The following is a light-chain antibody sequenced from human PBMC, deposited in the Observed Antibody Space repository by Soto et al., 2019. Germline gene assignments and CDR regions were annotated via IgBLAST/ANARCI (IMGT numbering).Light chain of an antibody. V-gene: IGLV2-14*01. J-gene: IGLJ3*02. CDR1: SSDIGAHNY. Sequence: QSALTQPASASGTLGQSVTISCTGTSSDIGAHNYVSWYQQHPGKPPKFMIYEVRHRPAGVHNRISGSKSGNTASLTIAGRQADDDGYYYGTSYTGISTWVFGGGTKLTVL. CDR3: TSYTGISTWV. CDR2: EVR.